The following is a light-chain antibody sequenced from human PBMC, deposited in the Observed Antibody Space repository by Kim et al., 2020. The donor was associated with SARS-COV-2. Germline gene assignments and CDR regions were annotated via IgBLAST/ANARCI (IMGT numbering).Light chain of an antibody. CDR2: AGS. Sequence: PGERGPPSLRAHQSISRTFVAGYQQNRGQAPRLLIFAGSSRAAGTPDRFSGSGSGTDFTLTISRVEPDDFAVYYCQQFSTSPPAYTFGQETKLEIK. CDR3: QQFSTSPPAYT. CDR1: QSISRTF. V-gene: IGKV3-20*01. J-gene: IGKJ2*01.